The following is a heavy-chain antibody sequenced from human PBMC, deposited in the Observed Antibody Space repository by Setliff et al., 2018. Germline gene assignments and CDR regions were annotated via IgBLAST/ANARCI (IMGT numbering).Heavy chain of an antibody. J-gene: IGHJ3*01. CDR2: ISRYNDVT. V-gene: IGHV1-18*01. CDR1: GHIFNSYG. Sequence: ASVKVSCKASGHIFNSYGISWVRQAPGKGLEWVGWISRYNDVTTYAQRFQGRVTLTKDTSTSAAYMELRSLRSDDSAVYYCAISTLSICSGGSCPNASDVWGQGTMVTVSS. CDR3: AISTLSICSGGSCPNASDV. D-gene: IGHD2-15*01.